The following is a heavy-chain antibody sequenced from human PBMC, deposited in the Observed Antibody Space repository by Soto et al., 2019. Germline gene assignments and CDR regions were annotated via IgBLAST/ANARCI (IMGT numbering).Heavy chain of an antibody. CDR3: ATDPRIAAAGTSWFDP. Sequence: ASVKVSCKASGYTFTSYGISWVRQAPGQGLEWMGWISAYNGNTNYAQKLQGRVTMTTDTSTSTAYMELRSLRSDDTAVYYCATDPRIAAAGTSWFDPWGQGTLVTVSS. CDR1: GYTFTSYG. CDR2: ISAYNGNT. D-gene: IGHD6-13*01. V-gene: IGHV1-18*01. J-gene: IGHJ5*02.